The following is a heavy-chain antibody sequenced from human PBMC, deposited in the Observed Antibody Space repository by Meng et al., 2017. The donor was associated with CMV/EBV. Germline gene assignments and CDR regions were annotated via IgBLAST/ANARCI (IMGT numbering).Heavy chain of an antibody. V-gene: IGHV3-30*04. D-gene: IGHD4-11*01. CDR3: AREEGTTDSYYFDY. CDR2: ISYDGSNK. Sequence: SGFTFSSYAMHWVRQAPGKGLEWVGVISYDGSNKYYADSVKGRFTISRDNSKNTLYLQMNSLRAEDTAVYYCAREEGTTDSYYFDYWGQGTLVTVSS. J-gene: IGHJ4*02. CDR1: GFTFSSYA.